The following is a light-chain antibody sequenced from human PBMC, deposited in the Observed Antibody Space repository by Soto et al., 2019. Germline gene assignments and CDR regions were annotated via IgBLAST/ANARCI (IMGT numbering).Light chain of an antibody. J-gene: IGKJ1*01. CDR1: QTVNSN. V-gene: IGKV3-15*01. Sequence: EIVMTQSPATLSVSPGERATLSCRASQTVNSNLAWYQQKPGQAPRLLIYGASTRATGIPARFSGSGFGTVFTLTISSLQPEDFATYYCQQSYSAPVTFGQGTKVDIK. CDR3: QQSYSAPVT. CDR2: GAS.